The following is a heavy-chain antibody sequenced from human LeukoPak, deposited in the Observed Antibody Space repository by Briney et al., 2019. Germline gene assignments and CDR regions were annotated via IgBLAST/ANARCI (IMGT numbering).Heavy chain of an antibody. CDR2: IYTSGST. D-gene: IGHD6-13*01. J-gene: IGHJ4*02. CDR1: GGSISSYY. CDR3: ARRYTSSWYFDY. V-gene: IGHV4-4*07. Sequence: PSETLSLTCTVSGGSISSYYWSWIRQPAGKGLEWIGRIYTSGSTNYNPSLKSRVTISVDTSKNQFSLKLSSVTAADAAVYYCARRYTSSWYFDYWGQGTLVTVSS.